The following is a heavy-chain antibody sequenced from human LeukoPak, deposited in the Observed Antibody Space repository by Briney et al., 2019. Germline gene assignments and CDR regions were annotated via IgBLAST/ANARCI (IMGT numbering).Heavy chain of an antibody. CDR2: IKSKTDGGTT. J-gene: IGHJ5*02. D-gene: IGHD2-2*01. CDR3: TTDVLYCSSTSCYNWFDP. CDR1: GFTFSNAW. Sequence: GGSLRLSCAASGFTFSNAWMSWVRQAQGKGLEWVGRIKSKTDGGTTDYAAPVKRRFTISRDDSKNTLYLQMNSLKTEDTAVYYCTTDVLYCSSTSCYNWFDPWGQGTLVTVSS. V-gene: IGHV3-15*01.